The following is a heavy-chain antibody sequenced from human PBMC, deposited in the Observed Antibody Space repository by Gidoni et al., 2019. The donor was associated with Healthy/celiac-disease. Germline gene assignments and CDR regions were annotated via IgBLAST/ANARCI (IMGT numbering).Heavy chain of an antibody. D-gene: IGHD3-10*01. CDR2: IIPIFGTA. CDR1: GGTFSSYA. J-gene: IGHJ4*02. V-gene: IGHV1-69*06. Sequence: VQLVQSGAEVKKPGSSVKVSCNASGGTFSSYAISWVQQAAGQGLEGMGGIIPIFGTANYDQKFQGRVTITADKTTSTAYMEMSRLRSEDTAVYYCARGRGSQPPIFDYWGQGTLVTVSS. CDR3: ARGRGSQPPIFDY.